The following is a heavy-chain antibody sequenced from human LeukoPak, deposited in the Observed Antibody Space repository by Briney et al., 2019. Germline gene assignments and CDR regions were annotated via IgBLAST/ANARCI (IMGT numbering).Heavy chain of an antibody. CDR3: ARVKYDSGYYYVGAFDM. CDR1: GFTFSSYW. CDR2: IKQDGSEK. D-gene: IGHD3-22*01. J-gene: IGHJ3*02. V-gene: IGHV3-7*01. Sequence: GGSLRVSCAASGFTFSSYWMSWVRQAPGKGLEWVANIKQDGSEKYYVDSVKGRFTISRDNAKNSLYLQMNSLRAEDTAVYYCARVKYDSGYYYVGAFDMWGQGTMVTVSS.